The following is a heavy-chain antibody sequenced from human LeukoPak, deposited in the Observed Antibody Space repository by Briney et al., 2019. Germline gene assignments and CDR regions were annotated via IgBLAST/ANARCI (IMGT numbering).Heavy chain of an antibody. CDR1: GGSISSINHH. CDR3: VRPDGRSGGTMGAFDS. J-gene: IGHJ5*01. D-gene: IGHD4-23*01. V-gene: IGHV4-39*01. Sequence: PSETLSLTCTVSGGSISSINHHWGWVRQSPGKDLEWIGSIYNGRTTFSNPSLNSRVTISIVTSKNQFSLQLNSVTAADPAVYYCVRPDGRSGGTMGAFDSWGQGSLVTVSS. CDR2: IYNGRTT.